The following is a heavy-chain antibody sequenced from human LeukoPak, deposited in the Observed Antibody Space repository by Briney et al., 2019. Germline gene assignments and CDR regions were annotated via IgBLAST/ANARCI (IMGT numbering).Heavy chain of an antibody. CDR1: GGTFSSYA. Sequence: ASVKVSCKASGGTFSSYAISWVRQAPGQGLEWMGGIIPIFGTANYAQKFQGRVTITADESTSTAYMELSSLRPEDTALYYCARVGLSSPGPGFDYWGQGTLVTVSS. V-gene: IGHV1-69*13. D-gene: IGHD2/OR15-2a*01. J-gene: IGHJ4*02. CDR2: IIPIFGTA. CDR3: ARVGLSSPGPGFDY.